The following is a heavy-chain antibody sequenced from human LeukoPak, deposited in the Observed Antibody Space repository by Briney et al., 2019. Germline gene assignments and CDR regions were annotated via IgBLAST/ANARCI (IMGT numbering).Heavy chain of an antibody. CDR2: ISSSSSYI. Sequence: GGSLRLSCAASGFTFSSYSMNWVRQAPGKGLEWVSSISSSSSYIYYADSVKGRFTISRDNAKNSLYLQMNSLRAEDTAVYYCARAGNREGSYGAFDIWGQGTTVTVSS. D-gene: IGHD1-26*01. V-gene: IGHV3-21*01. CDR3: ARAGNREGSYGAFDI. CDR1: GFTFSSYS. J-gene: IGHJ3*02.